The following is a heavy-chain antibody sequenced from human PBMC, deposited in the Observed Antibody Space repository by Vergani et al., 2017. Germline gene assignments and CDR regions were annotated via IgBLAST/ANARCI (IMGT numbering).Heavy chain of an antibody. Sequence: QVQLVQSGAEVKKPGASVKVSCKASGYTFTGYYMHWARQAPGQGLEWMGWINPNSGGTNYAQKFQGWVTMTRDTSISTAYMELSRLRSDDTAVYYCARGLPKQLARSGFDYWGQGTLVTVSS. J-gene: IGHJ4*02. CDR1: GYTFTGYY. D-gene: IGHD6-6*01. CDR3: ARGLPKQLARSGFDY. V-gene: IGHV1-2*04. CDR2: INPNSGGT.